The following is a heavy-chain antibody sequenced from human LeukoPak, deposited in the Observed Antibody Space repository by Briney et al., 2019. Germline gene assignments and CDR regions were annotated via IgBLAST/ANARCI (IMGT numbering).Heavy chain of an antibody. V-gene: IGHV4-39*07. Sequence: SETLSLTCTVSGGSISSSSYYWGWIRQPPGKGLEWIGSIYYSGSTYYNPSLKSRVTISVDTSKNQFSLKLSSVTAADTAVYYCARAIPIFLEWFSPTYYFDYWGQGTLVTVSS. J-gene: IGHJ4*02. CDR1: GGSISSSSYY. CDR3: ARAIPIFLEWFSPTYYFDY. D-gene: IGHD3-3*01. CDR2: IYYSGST.